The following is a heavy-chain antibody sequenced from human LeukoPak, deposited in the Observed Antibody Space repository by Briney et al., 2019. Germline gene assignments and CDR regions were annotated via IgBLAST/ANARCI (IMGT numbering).Heavy chain of an antibody. CDR3: ARVPPYGDYRGDSQPADY. CDR1: GFTFSSYW. V-gene: IGHV3-7*01. CDR2: IKQEGSEK. J-gene: IGHJ4*02. D-gene: IGHD4-17*01. Sequence: PGGSLRLSCAASGFTFSSYWMSWVRQAPGKGLEWVANIKQEGSEKYYVDSVKGRFTISRDNAKNPLYLQMNSLRAEDTAVYYCARVPPYGDYRGDSQPADYWGQGTLVTVSS.